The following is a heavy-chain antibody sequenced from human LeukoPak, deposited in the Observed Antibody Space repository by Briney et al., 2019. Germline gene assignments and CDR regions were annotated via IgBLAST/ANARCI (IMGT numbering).Heavy chain of an antibody. J-gene: IGHJ5*02. CDR2: IYYSGST. V-gene: IGHV4-59*08. Sequence: KASETLSLTCTVSDGSSISSSWNWIRQPPGKGLEWIGYIYYSGSTKYNPSLESRVTISVDTSKNQISLNLRSVTAADTAIYYCAGRQQTGGDNGLHNWFDPWGQGTLVTVSS. CDR1: DGSSISSS. D-gene: IGHD2-21*01. CDR3: AGRQQTGGDNGLHNWFDP.